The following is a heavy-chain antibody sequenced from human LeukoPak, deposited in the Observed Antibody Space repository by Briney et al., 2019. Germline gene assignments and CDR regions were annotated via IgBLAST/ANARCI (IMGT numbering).Heavy chain of an antibody. CDR1: GGSFSGYY. CDR3: ARGGPYDLLTGYEFDY. Sequence: PSESLSLTRAVDGGSFSGYYCGWIRQPPGKWLECIGEVNHSGSTNYNPSLKGRVTISVDTSKNHFSLKLSSVTAADKAVYYCARGGPYDLLTGYEFDYWGQGTLVTVSS. CDR2: VNHSGST. D-gene: IGHD3-9*01. V-gene: IGHV4-34*01. J-gene: IGHJ4*02.